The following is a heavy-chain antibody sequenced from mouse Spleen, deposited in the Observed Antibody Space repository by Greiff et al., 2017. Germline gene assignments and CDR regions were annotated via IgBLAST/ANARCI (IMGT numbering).Heavy chain of an antibody. Sequence: QVQLQQPGTELVKPGASVKLSCKASGFTFTSYWMHWVKQSPGQGLEWIGYINPSNGGTTYDEKFKSKATLTVDKSSNTAYLQLSSLTSEDSAIYYCARRSDYYGDYFDYWGQGTTLTVSS. D-gene: IGHD1-2*01. CDR3: ARRSDYYGDYFDY. CDR1: GFTFTSYW. V-gene: IGHV1-53*01. CDR2: INPSNGGT. J-gene: IGHJ2*01.